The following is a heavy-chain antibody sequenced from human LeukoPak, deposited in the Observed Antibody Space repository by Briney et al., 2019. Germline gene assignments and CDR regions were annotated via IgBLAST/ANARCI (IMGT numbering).Heavy chain of an antibody. D-gene: IGHD4-11*01. V-gene: IGHV4-34*01. CDR2: INHSGST. Sequence: PSETLSLTCAVYGGSFSGYYWSWIRQPPGKGLEWIGEINHSGSTNYNPSLKSRVTISVDTSKNQFSPKLSSVTAADTAVYYCARGPYDYIRYWGQGTLVTVSS. CDR3: ARGPYDYIRY. CDR1: GGSFSGYY. J-gene: IGHJ4*02.